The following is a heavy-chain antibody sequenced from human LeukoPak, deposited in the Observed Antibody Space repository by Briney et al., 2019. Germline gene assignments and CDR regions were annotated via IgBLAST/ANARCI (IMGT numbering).Heavy chain of an antibody. V-gene: IGHV3-23*01. CDR1: GFTFSSYA. CDR2: ISGSGGST. J-gene: IGHJ3*02. CDR3: AKDPVIAAAYIDI. D-gene: IGHD6-13*01. Sequence: PGGSLRLSCAASGFTFSSYAMSWVRQAPGKGLXXXSAISGSGGSTYYADSVKGRFTISRDNSKNTLYLQMNSLRAEDTAVYYCAKDPVIAAAYIDIWGQGTMVTVSS.